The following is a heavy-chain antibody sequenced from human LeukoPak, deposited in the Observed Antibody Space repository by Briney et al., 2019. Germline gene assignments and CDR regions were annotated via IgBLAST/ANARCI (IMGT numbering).Heavy chain of an antibody. D-gene: IGHD3-9*01. J-gene: IGHJ4*02. V-gene: IGHV6-1*01. CDR1: GDSVSSNNGA. CDR2: TYYRSKWYN. CDR3: ARDVGTTGWHTFDY. Sequence: SQTLSLTCAISGDSVSSNNGAWNWIRQSPSKGLEWLGRTYYRSKWYNDYAESLISRITISPVTSKNQFSLQLYSVTPEDTAVYYCARDVGTTGWHTFDYWGQGTLVTVSS.